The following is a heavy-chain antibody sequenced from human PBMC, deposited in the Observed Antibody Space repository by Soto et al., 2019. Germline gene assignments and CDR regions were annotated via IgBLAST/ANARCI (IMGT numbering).Heavy chain of an antibody. CDR2: IIPILGIA. V-gene: IGHV1-69*04. CDR3: AREGYIAAPTVKHYSYSYMDV. Sequence: SVKVSCKASGGTFSSYTISWVRQAPGQGLEWMGRIIPILGIANYAQKFQGRVTITADKSTSTAYMELSSLRSEDTAVYYCAREGYIAAPTVKHYSYSYMDVWGKGTPVTVPS. D-gene: IGHD6-13*01. CDR1: GGTFSSYT. J-gene: IGHJ6*03.